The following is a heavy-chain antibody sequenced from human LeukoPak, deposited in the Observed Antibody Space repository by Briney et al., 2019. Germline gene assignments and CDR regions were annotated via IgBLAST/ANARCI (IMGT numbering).Heavy chain of an antibody. J-gene: IGHJ6*04. CDR1: GFTFSSYS. CDR3: ASRGVAATGRYYSYGMDV. CDR2: ISSSSSYI. Sequence: GGSLRLSCAASGFTFSSYSMNWARQAPGKGLEWVSSISSSSSYIYYADSVKGRFTISRDNAKNSLYLQMNSLRAEDTAVYYCASRGVAATGRYYSYGMDVCGEGATVTVSS. V-gene: IGHV3-21*01. D-gene: IGHD2-15*01.